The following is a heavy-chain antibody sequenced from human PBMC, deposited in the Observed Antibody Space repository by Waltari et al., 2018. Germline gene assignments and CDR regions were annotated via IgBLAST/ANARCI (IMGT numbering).Heavy chain of an antibody. Sequence: QVQLQQWGAGLLKPSETLSLTCAVYGGSFSGYYWSWIRQPPGKGLEWIVEINHSGSTNYNPSLKSRVTIAVDTSKNQFSLKLSSVTAADTAVYYCARLLLWFGESLPYFDYWGQGTLVTVSS. CDR1: GGSFSGYY. V-gene: IGHV4-34*01. CDR2: INHSGST. CDR3: ARLLLWFGESLPYFDY. J-gene: IGHJ4*02. D-gene: IGHD3-10*01.